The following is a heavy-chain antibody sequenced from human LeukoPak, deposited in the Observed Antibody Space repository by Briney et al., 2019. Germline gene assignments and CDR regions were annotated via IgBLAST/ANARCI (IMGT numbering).Heavy chain of an antibody. CDR3: ARDLGDFWSSDAFDI. D-gene: IGHD3-3*01. CDR1: GGSITSYY. CDR2: IYTSGST. V-gene: IGHV4-4*07. Sequence: SETLSLTCTVSGGSITSYYWSWIRQPAGKGLEWIGRIYTSGSTNYNPSLKSRVTISVDTSKNQFSLKLSSVTAADTAVYYCARDLGDFWSSDAFDIWGQGTMVTVSS. J-gene: IGHJ3*02.